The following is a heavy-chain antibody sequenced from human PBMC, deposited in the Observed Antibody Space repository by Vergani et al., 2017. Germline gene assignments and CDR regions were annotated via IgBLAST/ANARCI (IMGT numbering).Heavy chain of an antibody. CDR2: ISAYNGNT. D-gene: IGHD3-10*01. CDR1: GYTFTSYG. Sequence: QVQLVQSGAEVKKPGASVKVSCKASGYTFTSYGISWVRQAPGQGLEWMGWISAYNGNTKYSQKFQGRVTITRDTSASTAYMELSSLRSEDTAVYYCAREDKGNYGSGHVFDYWGQGTLVTVSS. V-gene: IGHV1-18*04. J-gene: IGHJ4*02. CDR3: AREDKGNYGSGHVFDY.